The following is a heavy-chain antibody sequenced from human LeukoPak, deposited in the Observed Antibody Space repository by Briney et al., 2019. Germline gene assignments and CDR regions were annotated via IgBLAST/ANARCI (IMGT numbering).Heavy chain of an antibody. J-gene: IGHJ6*03. CDR2: IYTSGST. CDR3: ARVSDDSSGYYYYYYMDV. CDR1: GGSISSYY. D-gene: IGHD3-22*01. V-gene: IGHV4-4*07. Sequence: SETLSLTCTVSGGSISSYYWSWIRQPAGKGLEWIGRIYTSGSTNYNPSLKSRVTMPVDTSKNQFSLKLSSVTAADTAVYYCARVSDDSSGYYYYYYMDVWGKGTTVTVSS.